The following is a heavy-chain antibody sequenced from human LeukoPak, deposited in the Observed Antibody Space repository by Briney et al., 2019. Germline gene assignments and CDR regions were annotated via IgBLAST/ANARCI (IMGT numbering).Heavy chain of an antibody. CDR3: ARGWPLYGGSYYFDY. CDR2: INHSGST. J-gene: IGHJ4*02. V-gene: IGHV4-34*01. Sequence: SETLSLTCAVYGGSFSGYYWSWIRQPPGKGLEWIGEINHSGSTNYNPSLKSRVTISVDTSKNQFSLKLSSVTAADTAVYYCARGWPLYGGSYYFDYWGQGILVTVSS. D-gene: IGHD4-17*01. CDR1: GGSFSGYY.